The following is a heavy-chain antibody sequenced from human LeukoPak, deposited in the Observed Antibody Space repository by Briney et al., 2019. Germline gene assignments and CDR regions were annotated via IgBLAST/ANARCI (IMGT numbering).Heavy chain of an antibody. V-gene: IGHV3-48*03. CDR3: ARDLVGATGYFDY. CDR2: ISSSGSTI. CDR1: GFTFSSYE. J-gene: IGHJ4*02. D-gene: IGHD1-26*01. Sequence: GGSLRLSCAASGFTFSSYEMNWVRQAPGKGLEWVSYISSSGSTIYYADSVKGRFTISRDNAMNSLYLQMNSLRAEDTAVYYCARDLVGATGYFDYWGQGTLVTVSS.